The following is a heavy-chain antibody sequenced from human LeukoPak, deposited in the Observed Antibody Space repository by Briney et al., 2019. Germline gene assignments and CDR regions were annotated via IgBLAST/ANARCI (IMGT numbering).Heavy chain of an antibody. CDR1: GGSISSYY. D-gene: IGHD2-15*01. CDR3: ARTYCRGGSCHFDY. V-gene: IGHV4-59*08. Sequence: SETLSLTCTVSGGSISSYYWSRIRQPPGKGLEWIGYISYSGSTDSNPSLKSRVTISVDTSKNQISLKLSSVTAADTAVYYCARTYCRGGSCHFDYWGQGTLVTVSS. J-gene: IGHJ4*02. CDR2: ISYSGST.